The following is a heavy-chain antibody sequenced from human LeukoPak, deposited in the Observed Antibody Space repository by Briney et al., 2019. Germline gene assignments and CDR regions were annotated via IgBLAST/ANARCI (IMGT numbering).Heavy chain of an antibody. CDR1: GFTVSSNY. CDR2: IYSGGST. CDR3: ARDGRSPYYFDY. Sequence: PGGSLRLSCAASGFTVSSNYMSWVRQAPGKGLEWVSVIYSGGSTYYAGSVKGRFTISRDNSKNTLYLQMNSLRAEDTAVYYCARDGRSPYYFDYWGQGTLVTVSS. D-gene: IGHD1-26*01. J-gene: IGHJ4*02. V-gene: IGHV3-66*01.